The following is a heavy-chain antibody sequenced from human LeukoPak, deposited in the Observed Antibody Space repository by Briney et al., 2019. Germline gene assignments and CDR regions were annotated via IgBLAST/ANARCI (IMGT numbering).Heavy chain of an antibody. CDR2: ILGDGSST. V-gene: IGHV3-43*02. CDR3: AKDRYSSSWYTIDY. J-gene: IGHJ4*02. D-gene: IGHD6-13*01. Sequence: PGGSLRLSCAASGFSFSSYAMHWVRHVPGKGLEWVSLILGDGSSTNYADSVKGRFTISRDNSKNSLYLHMNSLRVEDTALYFCAKDRYSSSWYTIDYWGQGTLVTVSS. CDR1: GFSFSSYA.